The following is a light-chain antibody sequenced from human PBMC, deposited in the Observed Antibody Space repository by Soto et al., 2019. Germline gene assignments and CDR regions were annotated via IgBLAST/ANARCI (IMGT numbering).Light chain of an antibody. CDR1: QSVSSSY. V-gene: IGKV3-20*01. J-gene: IGKJ3*01. Sequence: EIVLTQSPGTLSLSPGERATPSCRASQSVSSSYLGWYQQKPGQAPRLLIYGASGRATGIPDRFSGSGSGTDFTLTISRLEPEDFAVYYCQHYGGSPSFTFGPGTKVDIK. CDR2: GAS. CDR3: QHYGGSPSFT.